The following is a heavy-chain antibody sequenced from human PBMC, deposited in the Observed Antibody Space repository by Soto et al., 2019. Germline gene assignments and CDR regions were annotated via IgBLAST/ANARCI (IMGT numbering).Heavy chain of an antibody. CDR3: ARRSTSNWYGWFDP. D-gene: IGHD6-13*01. CDR1: GGSISSTSYY. CDR2: IYYSGST. V-gene: IGHV4-39*01. J-gene: IGHJ5*02. Sequence: QLQLQESGPGLVKPSGTLSLTCTVSGGSISSTSYYWGWIRQPPGKGLEWIGNIYYSGSTFYNPSLKSRVTISVDTSKNQFSLKLSSVTAADTAVYYCARRSTSNWYGWFDPWGQGTLVTVSS.